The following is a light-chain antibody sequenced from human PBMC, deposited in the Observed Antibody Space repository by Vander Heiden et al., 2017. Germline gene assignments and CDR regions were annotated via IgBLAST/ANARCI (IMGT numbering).Light chain of an antibody. Sequence: DIQLSQSTSSLSASVGASLTITSRPSQSISSLFYWYQQKPGKAPKLLICAASSAQSGVPSSISGSGCAKDFTPTISRLQPEDFATYYCQQGYTTHRTFGQGTKVEIK. CDR2: AAS. CDR1: QSISSL. CDR3: QQGYTTHRT. V-gene: IGKV1-39*01. J-gene: IGKJ1*01.